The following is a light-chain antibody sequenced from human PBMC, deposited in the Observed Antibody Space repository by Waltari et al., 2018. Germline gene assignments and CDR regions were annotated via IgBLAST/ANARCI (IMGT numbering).Light chain of an antibody. CDR2: DVT. CDR3: SSFRSDHTYV. J-gene: IGLJ1*01. CDR1: TSDVGGYNY. Sequence: QSALTQPASVSGSPGQSIAISCTGTTSDVGGYNYVSWYQQLPGKAPKLLIYDVTNRPSGVSNRSSGSKSGNTASLTISGLQAEDEADYYCSSFRSDHTYVFGSGTEVTVL. V-gene: IGLV2-14*03.